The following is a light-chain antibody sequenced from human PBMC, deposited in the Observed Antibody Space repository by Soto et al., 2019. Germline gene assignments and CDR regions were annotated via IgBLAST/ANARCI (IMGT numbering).Light chain of an antibody. CDR1: SSNLGADYD. Sequence: QCVLTQPPPVSGTPGQRVSISCTGTSSNLGADYDVHWYQHLPGTAPKLLIFGNNVRPSGVPDRFSGSKSGTSASLAITGLQAEDEAFYYCQSYDNSLSTPIFGAGTKLTVL. CDR2: GNN. CDR3: QSYDNSLSTPI. V-gene: IGLV1-40*01. J-gene: IGLJ2*01.